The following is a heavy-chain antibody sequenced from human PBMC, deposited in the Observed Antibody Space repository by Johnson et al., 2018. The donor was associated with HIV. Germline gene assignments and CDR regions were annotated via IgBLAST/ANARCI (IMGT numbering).Heavy chain of an antibody. CDR3: AREGPGGYYDSSGDAFDI. CDR1: GFTFSTYA. J-gene: IGHJ3*02. V-gene: IGHV3-30-3*01. CDR2: ISYDGSTN. D-gene: IGHD3-22*01. Sequence: QVQLVESGGGVAPPGRSLRLSCAVSGFTFSTYAMHWVRQAPGKGLEWVAVISYDGSTNYSADSVKGRLNISRDNSKNTLYLQMNGLRAEDTAVYYCAREGPGGYYDSSGDAFDIWGQGTMVTVSS.